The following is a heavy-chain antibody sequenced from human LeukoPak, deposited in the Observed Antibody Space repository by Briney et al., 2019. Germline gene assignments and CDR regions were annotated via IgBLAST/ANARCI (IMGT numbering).Heavy chain of an antibody. J-gene: IGHJ3*02. Sequence: ASVKVSCKASGYTFTSYGISWVRQAPGQGLEWMGWISAYNGNTNYAQKLQGRVTITRDTSASTAYMELSSLRSEDTAVYYCAVDSVSGAFDIWGQGTMVTVSS. CDR3: AVDSVSGAFDI. CDR1: GYTFTSYG. CDR2: ISAYNGNT. D-gene: IGHD3-10*01. V-gene: IGHV1-18*01.